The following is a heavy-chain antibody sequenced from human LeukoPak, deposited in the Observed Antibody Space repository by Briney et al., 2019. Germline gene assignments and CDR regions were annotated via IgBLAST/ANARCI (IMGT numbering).Heavy chain of an antibody. V-gene: IGHV1-69*13. Sequence: SVKVSCKASGGTFSNYAISWVRQAPGQGLEWMGGIIPIFGTANYAQKFQGRVTITADESTSTAYMELSSLRSEDTAVYYCARADHYDSSDPDYWGQGTLVTVSS. CDR2: IIPIFGTA. J-gene: IGHJ4*02. D-gene: IGHD3-22*01. CDR3: ARADHYDSSDPDY. CDR1: GGTFSNYA.